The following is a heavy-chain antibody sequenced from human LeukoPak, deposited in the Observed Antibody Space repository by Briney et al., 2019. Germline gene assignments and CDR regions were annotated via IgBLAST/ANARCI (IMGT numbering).Heavy chain of an antibody. D-gene: IGHD6-19*01. CDR3: ATIAVAGTWDFDY. Sequence: ASVKVSCKASGYTFTSYYMHWVRQAPGQGLEWMGIINPSGGSTSYAQKFQGRVTMTRDTSTSTVYMELSSLRSDDTAVYYCATIAVAGTWDFDYWGQGTLVTVSS. CDR2: INPSGGST. V-gene: IGHV1-46*01. J-gene: IGHJ4*02. CDR1: GYTFTSYY.